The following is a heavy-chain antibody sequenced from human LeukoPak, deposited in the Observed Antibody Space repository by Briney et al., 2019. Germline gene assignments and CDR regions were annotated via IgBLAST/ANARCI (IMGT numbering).Heavy chain of an antibody. V-gene: IGHV3-23*01. CDR3: AKDLEGSVLNFDY. CDR2: ISGSGGST. D-gene: IGHD2-8*01. CDR1: GFTFSSYA. Sequence: GGSLRLSCAASGFTFSSYAMSWVRQAPGKGLEWVSAISGSGGSTYYADSVKGRFTTSRDNSKNTLYLQMNSLRAEDTAVYYCAKDLEGSVLNFDYWGQGTLVTVSS. J-gene: IGHJ4*02.